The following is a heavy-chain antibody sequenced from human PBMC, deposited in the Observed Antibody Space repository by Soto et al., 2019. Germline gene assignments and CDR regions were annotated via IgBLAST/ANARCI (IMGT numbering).Heavy chain of an antibody. J-gene: IGHJ3*02. Sequence: EVQLVESGGDLVQPGGSLRLSCAASGFTFSTSWMTWVRQAPGTGLEWVANIRKDGSVIHYGDSVKCRFTISRDNAKNSLYLEMTNLRVDDTAVYFCARDFSPADGDLFYDALDILGQGTGVTVSS. D-gene: IGHD2-2*01. V-gene: IGHV3-7*01. CDR2: IRKDGSVI. CDR3: ARDFSPADGDLFYDALDI. CDR1: GFTFSTSW.